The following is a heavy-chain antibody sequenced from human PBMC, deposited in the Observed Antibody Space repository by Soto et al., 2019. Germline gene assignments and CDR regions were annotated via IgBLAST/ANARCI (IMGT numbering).Heavy chain of an antibody. V-gene: IGHV3-74*01. J-gene: IGHJ4*02. Sequence: EVQLVESGGGLVQPGGSLRLSCAASGFTLSTYWMHWVRQVPGKGLEWIARINDDGRSTSYVDSVKGRFTISRDNARNTLYLQMKSLRLGDTAVYYCARGWVERLPRQPPSDYWGQGTLVTVSS. CDR1: GFTLSTYW. CDR2: INDDGRST. CDR3: ARGWVERLPRQPPSDY. D-gene: IGHD3-3*01.